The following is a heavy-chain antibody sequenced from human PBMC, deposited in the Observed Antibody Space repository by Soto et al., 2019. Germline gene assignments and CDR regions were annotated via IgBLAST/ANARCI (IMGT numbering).Heavy chain of an antibody. CDR2: ISTYNGNT. Sequence: QVQLVQSGAEVKKPGASVKVSCKASGYTFTTYGMCWVRQAPGQGLDWMGWISTYNGNTKYAERLQGRVTMTTDTTTSTAYMELRSLRSDDTAVYYCARGPTDYYDNSGDYFLDYWGQGTLVTVSS. V-gene: IGHV1-18*01. CDR1: GYTFTTYG. CDR3: ARGPTDYYDNSGDYFLDY. D-gene: IGHD3-22*01. J-gene: IGHJ4*02.